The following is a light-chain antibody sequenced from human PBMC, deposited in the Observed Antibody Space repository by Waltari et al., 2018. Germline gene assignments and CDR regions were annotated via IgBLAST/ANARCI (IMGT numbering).Light chain of an antibody. J-gene: IGLJ7*01. CDR2: DVV. Sequence: QSALTQPRSVSGSPGQSVTISCSGTSSDVGSYICVSWYQQHPGNAPKLLIYDVVKRPSGVPDRFSGSKSGNTASLTISGLQTEDESDYYCCSYAGSYTFVFGGGTQLTVL. V-gene: IGLV2-11*01. CDR3: CSYAGSYTFV. CDR1: SSDVGSYIC.